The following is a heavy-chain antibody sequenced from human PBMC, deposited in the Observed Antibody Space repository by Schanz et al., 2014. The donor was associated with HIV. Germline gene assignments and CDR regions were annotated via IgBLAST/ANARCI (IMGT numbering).Heavy chain of an antibody. CDR1: RFTFSTYG. CDR2: IWYDGTNK. CDR3: ARGRNGMGV. J-gene: IGHJ6*02. Sequence: QVQLVESGGGVVQPGRSLRLSCAASRFTFSTYGMHWVRQAPGKGLEWVALIWYDGTNKYYADSVKGRFTISRDNSNNTLYLQMNSLTVDDTAVYYCARGRNGMGVWGPGTTVTVSS. V-gene: IGHV3-33*01.